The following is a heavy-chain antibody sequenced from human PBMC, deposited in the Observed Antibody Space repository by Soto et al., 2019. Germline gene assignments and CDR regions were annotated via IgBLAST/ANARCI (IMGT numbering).Heavy chain of an antibody. V-gene: IGHV3-30*03. Sequence: QVQLVESGGGVVQPGRSLRLSCAASGFTFSCYGMQWVRQSPGEGPEWVAIVANDGSNQYYAESVKGRFTISRDNSKTTVFLEMDSLRPEDTAVYYCARSSGGSSWYPPDYWGQGTLVTVSS. CDR3: ARSSGGSSWYPPDY. J-gene: IGHJ4*02. CDR1: GFTFSCYG. D-gene: IGHD6-13*01. CDR2: VANDGSNQ.